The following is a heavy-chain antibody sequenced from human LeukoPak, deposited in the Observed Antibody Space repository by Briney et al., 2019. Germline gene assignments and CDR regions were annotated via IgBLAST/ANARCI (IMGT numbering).Heavy chain of an antibody. J-gene: IGHJ6*03. D-gene: IGHD5-24*01. CDR1: GFTFSNYG. Sequence: PGGSLRHSCAASGFTFSNYGMHWVRQAPGKGLEWLAIMWYDGSIKYYADSAKGRFTISRDNSKNTVFLQMNSLRAEDTAVYYCARGRDGYNYYYYYYMDVWGKGTTVTVSS. V-gene: IGHV3-33*02. CDR3: ARGRDGYNYYYYYYMDV. CDR2: MWYDGSIK.